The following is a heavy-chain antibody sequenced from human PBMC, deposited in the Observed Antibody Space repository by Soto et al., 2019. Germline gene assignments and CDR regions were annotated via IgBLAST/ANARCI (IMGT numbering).Heavy chain of an antibody. Sequence: GGSLRLSGAASAFTFRSDAMSWVRQAPGKGLEWVSAISGSGGSTYYADSVKGRFTISRDNSKNTLYLQMNSLRAEDTAVYYCAKDLFTMVRGVIIKFDGYDIRRQRTTVPVS. D-gene: IGHD3-10*01. CDR2: ISGSGGST. J-gene: IGHJ3*02. V-gene: IGHV3-23*01. CDR1: AFTFRSDA. CDR3: AKDLFTMVRGVIIKFDGYDI.